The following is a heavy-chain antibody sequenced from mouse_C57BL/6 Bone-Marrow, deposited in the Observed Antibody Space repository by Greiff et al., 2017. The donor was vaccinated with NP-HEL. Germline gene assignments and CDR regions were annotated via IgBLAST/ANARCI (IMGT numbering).Heavy chain of an antibody. CDR2: ITYDGSST. Sequence: DVKLVESEGGLVQPGSSMKLSCTASGFTFSDYYMAWVRQVPEKGLDWVANITYDGSSTYYLDSLKSRFIISRDNAKNILYLQMSSLKAEDTATYYCARAHYYGSSDWYFDVWGTGTTVTVSS. D-gene: IGHD1-1*01. J-gene: IGHJ1*03. V-gene: IGHV5-16*01. CDR1: GFTFSDYY. CDR3: ARAHYYGSSDWYFDV.